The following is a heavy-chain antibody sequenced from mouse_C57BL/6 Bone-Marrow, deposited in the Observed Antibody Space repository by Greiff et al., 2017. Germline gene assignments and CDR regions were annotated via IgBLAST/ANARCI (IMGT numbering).Heavy chain of an antibody. CDR2: IDPENGDT. CDR1: GFNIKDDY. CDR3: TDYYGSSGAY. V-gene: IGHV14-4*01. Sequence: EVQLKESGAELVRPGASVKLSCTASGFNIKDDYMHWVKQRPEQGLEWIGWIDPENGDTEYASKFQGKATITADTSSNTAYLQLSSLTSEDTAVYYCTDYYGSSGAYWGQGTLVTVSA. D-gene: IGHD1-1*01. J-gene: IGHJ3*01.